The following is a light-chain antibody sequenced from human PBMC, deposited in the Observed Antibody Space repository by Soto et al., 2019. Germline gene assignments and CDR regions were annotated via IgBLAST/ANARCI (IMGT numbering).Light chain of an antibody. CDR3: ASWEDSLNGWV. Sequence: QSVLTQPPSASGTPGQRVTISCFGSSSNIGRNYIHWYQQLTGAAPTLLIYRTNQRPSEVPDRFSASKSGTSGSLAISDLRAEDEADYYCASWEDSLNGWVIGGGTKLTVL. CDR1: SSNIGRNY. CDR2: RTN. V-gene: IGLV1-47*01. J-gene: IGLJ3*02.